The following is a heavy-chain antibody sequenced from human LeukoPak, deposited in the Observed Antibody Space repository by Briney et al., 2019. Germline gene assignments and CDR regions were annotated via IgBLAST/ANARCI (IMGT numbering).Heavy chain of an antibody. CDR1: GGTFSNYT. CDR2: MNPNSGNT. CDR3: ARGWSSGWYSWFDP. V-gene: IGHV1-8*02. J-gene: IGHJ5*02. D-gene: IGHD6-19*01. Sequence: ASVKVSCKASGGTFSNYTISWVRQAPGQGLEWMGWMNPNSGNTGYAQKFQGRVTMTRNTSISTAYMELSSLRSEDTAVHYCARGWSSGWYSWFDPWGQGTLVTVSS.